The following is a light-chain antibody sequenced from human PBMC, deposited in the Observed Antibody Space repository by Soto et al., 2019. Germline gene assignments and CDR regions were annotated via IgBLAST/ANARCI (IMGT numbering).Light chain of an antibody. J-gene: IGKJ3*01. CDR2: AAS. Sequence: DIPLTQSPSFLSASVGDRVTITCRASQGISSYLAWYQQKPGKAPKLLIYAASTLQSGVPSRFSGSGSGTEFTLTISSLQPEDFATYYCQQGFTFGPGTKVDIK. CDR1: QGISSY. CDR3: QQGFT. V-gene: IGKV1-9*01.